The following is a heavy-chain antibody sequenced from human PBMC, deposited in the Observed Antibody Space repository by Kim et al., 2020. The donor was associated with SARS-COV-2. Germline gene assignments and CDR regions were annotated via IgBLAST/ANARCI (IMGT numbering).Heavy chain of an antibody. J-gene: IGHJ2*01. V-gene: IGHV3-48*03. Sequence: GGSLRLSCAASGFSFSTNGMNWVRQAPGKGLEWVASISSGGKTDYHAYIKKGRSTITSDYANNIFLQQMNSLTADEAVVYYSVSVGPLSEFDFSGLWG. D-gene: IGHD3-9*01. CDR1: GFSFSTNG. CDR3: VSVGPLSEFDFSGL. CDR2: ISSGGKTD.